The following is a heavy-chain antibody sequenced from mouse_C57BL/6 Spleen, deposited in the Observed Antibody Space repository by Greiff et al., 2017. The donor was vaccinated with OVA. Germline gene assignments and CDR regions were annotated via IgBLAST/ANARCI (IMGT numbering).Heavy chain of an antibody. D-gene: IGHD1-1*01. J-gene: IGHJ2*01. CDR2: INPNNGGT. CDR1: GYTFTDYY. V-gene: IGHV1-26*01. CDR3: ASSGSSFDY. Sequence: EVQLQQSGPELVKPGASVKISCKASGYTFTDYYMNWVKQSHGKSLEWIGDINPNNGGTSYNQKFKGKATLTVDKSSSTAYMELRSLTSEDSAVYYCASSGSSFDYWGQGTTLTVSS.